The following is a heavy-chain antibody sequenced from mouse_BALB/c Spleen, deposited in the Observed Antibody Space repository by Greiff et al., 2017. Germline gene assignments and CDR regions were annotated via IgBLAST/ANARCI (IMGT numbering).Heavy chain of an antibody. D-gene: IGHD2-2*01. V-gene: IGHV5-6-5*01. CDR3: ARYGYDSFAY. CDR1: GFTFSSFG. J-gene: IGHJ3*01. Sequence: EVKLVESGGGLVQPGGSRKLSCAASGFTFSSFGMHWVRQAPEKGLEWVAYISSGGSTYYPDSVKGRFTISRDNARNILYLQMSSLRSEDTAMYYCARYGYDSFAYWGQGTLVTVSA. CDR2: ISSGGST.